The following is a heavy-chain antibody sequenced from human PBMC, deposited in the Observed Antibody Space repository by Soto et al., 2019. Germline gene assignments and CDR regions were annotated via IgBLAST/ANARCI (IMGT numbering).Heavy chain of an antibody. CDR3: ARVRDGYNADEGPYWYFDL. Sequence: QVQLVESGGGVVQPGRSLRLSCAASGFTFSSYGMHWVRQAPGNGLEWVAVIWYDGSNKYYADSVKGRFTISRDNSKNPLYLEMNSLRGEDTAVYYCARVRDGYNADEGPYWYFDLWGRGTLVTVSS. V-gene: IGHV3-33*01. CDR1: GFTFSSYG. D-gene: IGHD5-12*01. CDR2: IWYDGSNK. J-gene: IGHJ2*01.